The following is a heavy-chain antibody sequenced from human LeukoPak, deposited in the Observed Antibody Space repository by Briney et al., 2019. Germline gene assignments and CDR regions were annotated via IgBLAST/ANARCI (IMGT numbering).Heavy chain of an antibody. Sequence: SETLSLTCTVSGGSINDASWDWIRKPPGQGVEWIGYIYYSGGTNYNPSLKSRVTISLDTTKNQFSLKLTPVTAANTAVYYCARVGTYYRSLDSWGQGTLVTVSS. V-gene: IGHV4-59*01. CDR1: GGSINDAS. CDR3: ARVGTYYRSLDS. J-gene: IGHJ4*02. D-gene: IGHD3-10*01. CDR2: IYYSGGT.